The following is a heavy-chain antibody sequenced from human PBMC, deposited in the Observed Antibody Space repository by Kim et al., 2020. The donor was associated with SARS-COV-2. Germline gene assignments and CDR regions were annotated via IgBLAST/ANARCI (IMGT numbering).Heavy chain of an antibody. CDR3: ARSVASCPHHH. CDR2: LNPKSGDT. V-gene: IGHV1-2*02. Sequence: ASVKVSCKASGYTFTAYFIHWVRQAPEQGLEWMGWLNPKSGDTTYAQKFEGRVTMTSDTSITTAYMEVSGLRYDDTAVYYCARSVASCPHHHWGQGTLVT. D-gene: IGHD6-19*01. CDR1: GYTFTAYF. J-gene: IGHJ5*02.